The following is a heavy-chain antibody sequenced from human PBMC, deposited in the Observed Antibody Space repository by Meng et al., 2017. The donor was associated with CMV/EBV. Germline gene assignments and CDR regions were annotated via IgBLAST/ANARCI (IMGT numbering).Heavy chain of an antibody. Sequence: GSLRLSCTVSGGSISSYYWSWIRQPPGKGLEWIGYIYYSGSTNYNPSLKSRVTISVDTSKNQFSLKLSSVTAADTAAYYCARDKDGDGYNIGNGMDVWGQGTTVTVSS. CDR2: IYYSGST. D-gene: IGHD5-24*01. CDR1: GGSISSYY. CDR3: ARDKDGDGYNIGNGMDV. V-gene: IGHV4-59*01. J-gene: IGHJ6*02.